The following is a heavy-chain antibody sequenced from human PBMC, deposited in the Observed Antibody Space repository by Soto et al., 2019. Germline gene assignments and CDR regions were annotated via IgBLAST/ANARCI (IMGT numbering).Heavy chain of an antibody. CDR1: GGTFSSYA. CDR3: ARQTGIAVAASVNWFDP. J-gene: IGHJ5*02. D-gene: IGHD6-19*01. CDR2: IIPIFGTA. V-gene: IGHV1-69*13. Sequence: VASVKVSCKASGGTFSSYAISWVRQAPGQGLEWMGGIIPIFGTANYAQKFQGRVTITADESTSTAYMELSSLRSEDTAAYYCARQTGIAVAASVNWFDPWGQGTLVTVSS.